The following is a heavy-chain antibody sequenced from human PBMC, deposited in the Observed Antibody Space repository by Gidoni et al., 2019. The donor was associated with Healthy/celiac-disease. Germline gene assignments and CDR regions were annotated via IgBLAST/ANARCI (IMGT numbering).Heavy chain of an antibody. V-gene: IGHV1-18*01. Sequence: ASGYTFTSYGISWVRQAPGQGLEWMGWISAYNGNTNYAQKLQVRVTMTTDTSTSTAYMELRSLRSDDTAVYYCARDPGYSSSWYHVPVYFDYWGQGTLVTVSS. CDR3: ARDPGYSSSWYHVPVYFDY. D-gene: IGHD6-13*01. J-gene: IGHJ4*02. CDR1: GYTFTSYG. CDR2: ISAYNGNT.